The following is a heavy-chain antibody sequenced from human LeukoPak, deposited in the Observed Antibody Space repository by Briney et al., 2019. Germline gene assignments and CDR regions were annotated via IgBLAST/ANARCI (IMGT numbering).Heavy chain of an antibody. D-gene: IGHD5-12*01. CDR2: INHSGST. CDR1: GGSSSGYY. V-gene: IGHV4-34*01. CDR3: ARYSGSEGQIDY. Sequence: PSETLSLTCAVYGGSSSGYYWSWIRQPPGKGLEWIGEINHSGSTNYNPSLKSRVTISVDTSKNQFSLKLSSVTAADTAVYYCARYSGSEGQIDYWGQGTLVTVSS. J-gene: IGHJ4*02.